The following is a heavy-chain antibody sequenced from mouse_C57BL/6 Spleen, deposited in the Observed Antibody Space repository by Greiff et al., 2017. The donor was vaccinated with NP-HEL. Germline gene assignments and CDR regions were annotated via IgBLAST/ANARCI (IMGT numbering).Heavy chain of an antibody. V-gene: IGHV14-3*01. CDR1: GFNIKNTY. CDR2: IDPANGNT. J-gene: IGHJ2*01. D-gene: IGHD1-1*01. Sequence: VQLQQSVAELVRPGASVKLSCTASGFNIKNTYMHWVKQRPEQGLEWIGRIDPANGNTKYAPKFQGKATITADTSSNTAYLQLSSLTSEDTAIYYCAGGVSYYYGSSYFDTWGQGTTLTVSS. CDR3: AGGVSYYYGSSYFDT.